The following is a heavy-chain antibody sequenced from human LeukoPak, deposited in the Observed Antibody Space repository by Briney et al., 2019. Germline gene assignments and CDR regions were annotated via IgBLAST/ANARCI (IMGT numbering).Heavy chain of an antibody. CDR2: IYHSGST. CDR3: ARGYSSGCFDY. CDR1: GYSISSGYY. Sequence: SETLSLTCTVSGYSISSGYYWGWIWQPPGKGLEWIGSIYHSGSTYYNPSLKSRVTISVDTSKNQFSLKLSSVTAADTAVYYCARGYSSGCFDYWGQGTLVIVSS. D-gene: IGHD6-19*01. J-gene: IGHJ4*02. V-gene: IGHV4-38-2*02.